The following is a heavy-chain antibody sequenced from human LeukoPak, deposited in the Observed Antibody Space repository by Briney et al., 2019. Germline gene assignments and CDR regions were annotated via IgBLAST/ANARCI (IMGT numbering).Heavy chain of an antibody. J-gene: IGHJ4*02. D-gene: IGHD3-10*01. CDR3: ARDGHYYGSGSPFYFDY. V-gene: IGHV3-30*04. CDR1: GFTFSSYA. Sequence: GRSLRLSCAASGFTFSSYAMHWVRQAPGKGLEWVAVISYDGSNKYYADSVKGRFTISRDNSKNTLYLQMNSLRAEDTAVYYCARDGHYYGSGSPFYFDYWGQGTLVTVSS. CDR2: ISYDGSNK.